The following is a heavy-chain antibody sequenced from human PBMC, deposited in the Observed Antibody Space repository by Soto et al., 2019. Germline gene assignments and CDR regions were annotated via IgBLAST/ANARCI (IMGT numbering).Heavy chain of an antibody. Sequence: WASVKVSCKASGFSFTGYYIHWLRQAPGQGLEWMGWINAHSGGTEYAQKFQGRVTLTRDTSIATAYLTLTSLTSDDTALYYCAKDLTRQLAYWLDPWGQGTQV. CDR3: AKDLTRQLAYWLDP. CDR1: GFSFTGYY. CDR2: INAHSGGT. D-gene: IGHD6-6*01. J-gene: IGHJ5*02. V-gene: IGHV1-2*02.